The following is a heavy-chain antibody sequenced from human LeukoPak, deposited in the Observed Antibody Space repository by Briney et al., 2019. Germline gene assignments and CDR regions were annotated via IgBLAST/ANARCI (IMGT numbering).Heavy chain of an antibody. V-gene: IGHV1-69*05. Sequence: SVKVSCKASGGTFSSYAISWVRQAPGQGLEWMGGIIPIFGTANYAQKFQGRVTITTDESTSTAYMELSSLRSEDTAVYYCARDSLYYYDSSGPRGWFDPWGQGTLVTVSS. CDR1: GGTFSSYA. CDR3: ARDSLYYYDSSGPRGWFDP. CDR2: IIPIFGTA. J-gene: IGHJ5*02. D-gene: IGHD3-22*01.